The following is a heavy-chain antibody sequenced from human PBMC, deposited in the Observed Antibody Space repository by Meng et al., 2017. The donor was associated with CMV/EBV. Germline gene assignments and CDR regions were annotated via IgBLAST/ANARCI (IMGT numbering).Heavy chain of an antibody. CDR1: GGSISSGDYY. CDR3: ARVTSRVAGAFDY. Sequence: AQRPESGPGIVKPSQTLSLTCTVSGGSISSGDYYWSWIRQPPGKGLEWIGYIYYSGSTYYNPSLKRRATISVDTSKNQFSLKLSSVTAADTAVYDCARVTSRVAGAFDYWGQGTLVTVSS. CDR2: IYYSGST. V-gene: IGHV4-30-4*08. D-gene: IGHD1-14*01. J-gene: IGHJ4*02.